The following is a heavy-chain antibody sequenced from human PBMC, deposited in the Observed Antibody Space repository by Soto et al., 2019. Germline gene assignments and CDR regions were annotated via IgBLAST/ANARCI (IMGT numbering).Heavy chain of an antibody. V-gene: IGHV5-10-1*03. CDR2: IDPSDSYT. CDR1: GYSFTSYW. Sequence: EVQLVQSGAEVKKPGESLRISCKGSGYSFTSYWISWVRQMPGKGLEWMGRIDPSDSYTNYSPSFQGNVTISADKSISTAYLQWSSLKASDTAMYYCARRVISATPYYYYGMDVWGQGTTVTVSS. CDR3: ARRVISATPYYYYGMDV. J-gene: IGHJ6*02. D-gene: IGHD3-22*01.